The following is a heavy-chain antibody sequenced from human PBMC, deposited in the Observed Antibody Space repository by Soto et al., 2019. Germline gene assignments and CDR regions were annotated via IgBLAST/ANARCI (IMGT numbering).Heavy chain of an antibody. D-gene: IGHD6-19*01. CDR2: IQYGGTT. CDR1: GGSITRNNHF. Sequence: QLQLQESGPGLVKASETLSLTCTVPGGSITRNNHFWGWIRQSPGKGLEWIGSIQYGGTTNYNPSLKRRVIMSAETSKNQFSLMMNSVTAADTAVYYCARLGSSGWYQGSYFDYWGQGTLVTVSS. V-gene: IGHV4-39*01. J-gene: IGHJ4*02. CDR3: ARLGSSGWYQGSYFDY.